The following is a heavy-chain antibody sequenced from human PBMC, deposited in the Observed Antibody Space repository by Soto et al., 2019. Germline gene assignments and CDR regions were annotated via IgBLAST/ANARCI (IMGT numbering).Heavy chain of an antibody. Sequence: GGSLRLSFAASGFTFSSCAMSWVRQAPGKGLEWVSTISGSGGGTYYAYSMKVRFTISRDNSSNTLYLEMYSLRVEETAVYYSARESDXWGQGTLVTVSX. CDR1: GFTFSSCA. V-gene: IGHV3-23*01. CDR3: ARESDX. CDR2: ISGSGGGT. J-gene: IGHJ5*02.